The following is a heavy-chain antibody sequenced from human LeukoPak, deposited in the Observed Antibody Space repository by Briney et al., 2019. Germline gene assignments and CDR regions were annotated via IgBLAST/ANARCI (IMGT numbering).Heavy chain of an antibody. V-gene: IGHV3-74*01. CDR2: INSDGSTT. J-gene: IGHJ4*02. D-gene: IGHD1-14*01. CDR3: ARAGDGTADC. Sequence: GGSLRLSCAASGFSLGTDWMNWVRQAPGKGLVWVSRINSDGSTTTYADSVKGRFTISRDNAKNSLYLQMNSLRAEDTAVYYCARAGDGTADCWGQGTLVTVSS. CDR1: GFSLGTDW.